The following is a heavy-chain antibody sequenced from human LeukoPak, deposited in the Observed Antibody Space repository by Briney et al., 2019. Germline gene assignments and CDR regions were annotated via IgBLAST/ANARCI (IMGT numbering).Heavy chain of an antibody. J-gene: IGHJ4*02. CDR2: IYYSGST. V-gene: IGHV4-39*07. D-gene: IGHD5-12*01. CDR1: GVSISSNSYY. Sequence: PSETLSLTCADSGVSISSNSYYWGWIRQPPGKGLEWIGSIYYSGSTYYNPSLKSRVTISVDTSKNQFSLKLSSVTAADTAVFYCANVDMGALNWGQGTLVTVSS. CDR3: ANVDMGALN.